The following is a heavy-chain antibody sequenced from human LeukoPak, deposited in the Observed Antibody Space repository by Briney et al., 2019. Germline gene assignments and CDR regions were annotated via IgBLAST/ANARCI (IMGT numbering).Heavy chain of an antibody. D-gene: IGHD2-2*01. Sequence: SETLSLTCAVYGGSFSGYYWSWIRQPPGKGLEWIGEINHSGSTNYNPSLKSRVTISVDTSKNQFSLKLSSVTAADTAVYYCARRAIVVVPAAIFGYYYYYYMDVWGKGTTVTISS. CDR2: INHSGST. CDR1: GGSFSGYY. V-gene: IGHV4-34*01. J-gene: IGHJ6*03. CDR3: ARRAIVVVPAAIFGYYYYYYMDV.